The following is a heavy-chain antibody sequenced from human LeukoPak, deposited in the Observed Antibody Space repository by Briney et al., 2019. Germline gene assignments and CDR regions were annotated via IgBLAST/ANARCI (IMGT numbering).Heavy chain of an antibody. CDR1: GFTFSSYA. V-gene: IGHV3-30-3*01. D-gene: IGHD2-21*01. CDR2: ISYDGSNK. Sequence: GRSLRLSCAASGFTFSSYAMHWVRQAPGKGLEWVAVISYDGSNKYYADSVKGRFTISRDNSKNTLYLQMNSLRAEDTAVYYCARDATRGGDFDYWGQGTPVTVSS. J-gene: IGHJ4*02. CDR3: ARDATRGGDFDY.